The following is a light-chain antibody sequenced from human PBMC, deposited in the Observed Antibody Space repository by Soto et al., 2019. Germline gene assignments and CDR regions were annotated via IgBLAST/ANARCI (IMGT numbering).Light chain of an antibody. Sequence: IQLTQSPSSLSASVGDRVTIACRASESISDYLNWYQHKPGEAPKVLVYSASTLRGGVPSRFSGTGSGTEFTLTISSLQPEDVATYYCQQTSSNLLSFGGGTKVDIK. CDR1: ESISDY. V-gene: IGKV1-39*01. J-gene: IGKJ4*01. CDR3: QQTSSNLLS. CDR2: SAS.